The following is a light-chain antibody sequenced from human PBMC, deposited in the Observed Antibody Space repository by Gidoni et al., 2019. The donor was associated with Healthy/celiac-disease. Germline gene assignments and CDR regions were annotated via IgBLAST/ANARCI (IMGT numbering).Light chain of an antibody. J-gene: IGKJ4*01. CDR1: QSVSSSY. CDR2: GAS. V-gene: IGKV3-20*01. CDR3: QQYGSSPQLT. Sequence: EIVLTQSPGTLSLSPGERATLSCRASQSVSSSYLAWYQQKPGRAPRLPIYGASSRATGIPDRFSGSGSGTDFTLTISRLEPEDFAVYYCQQYGSSPQLTFGGGTKVEIK.